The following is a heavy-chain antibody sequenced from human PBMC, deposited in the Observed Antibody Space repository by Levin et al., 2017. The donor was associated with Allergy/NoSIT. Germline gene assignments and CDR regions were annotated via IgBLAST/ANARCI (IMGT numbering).Heavy chain of an antibody. CDR1: GFTFRDYS. Sequence: GGSLRLSCAASGFTFRDYSMNWFRQAPGKGLEWLSYISGDGGATYYADSVKGRFTISRDNAKNSLFLQMNSLRDEDTAVYYCVRDLAWAFDSWGQGTLVTVSS. J-gene: IGHJ4*02. CDR3: VRDLAWAFDS. V-gene: IGHV3-48*02. D-gene: IGHD7-27*01. CDR2: ISGDGGAT.